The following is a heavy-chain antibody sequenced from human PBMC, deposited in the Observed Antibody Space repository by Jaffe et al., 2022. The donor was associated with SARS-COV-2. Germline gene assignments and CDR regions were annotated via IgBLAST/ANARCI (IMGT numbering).Heavy chain of an antibody. CDR1: GGSISSSNW. J-gene: IGHJ6*02. D-gene: IGHD5-18*01. V-gene: IGHV4-4*02. CDR3: ARETRGYSYGLGLGMDV. CDR2: IYHSGST. Sequence: QVQLQESGPGLVKPSGTLSLTCAVSGGSISSSNWWSWVRQPPGKGLEWIGEIYHSGSTNYNPSLKSRVTISVDKSKNQFSLKLSSVTAADTAVYYCARETRGYSYGLGLGMDVWGQGTTVTVSS.